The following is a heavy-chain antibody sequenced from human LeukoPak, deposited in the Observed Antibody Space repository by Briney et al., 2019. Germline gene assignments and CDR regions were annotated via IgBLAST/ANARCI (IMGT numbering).Heavy chain of an antibody. V-gene: IGHV1-2*02. CDR2: INPNTGGT. J-gene: IGHJ5*02. CDR1: GYTFTGYY. CDR3: ARDLGTLVGVSTDWFDP. D-gene: IGHD1-26*01. Sequence: ASVKVSCKASGYTFTGYYMHWVRQAPGQGLEWMGWINPNTGGTDYVPKFQGRVTMTRDTSISTVYMELSRLRSDDTAIYYCARDLGTLVGVSTDWFDPWGQGTLVTVSS.